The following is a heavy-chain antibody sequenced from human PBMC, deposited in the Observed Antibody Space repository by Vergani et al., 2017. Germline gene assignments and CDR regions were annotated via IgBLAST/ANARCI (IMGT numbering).Heavy chain of an antibody. CDR2: IYPGDSEV. V-gene: IGHV5-51*01. D-gene: IGHD3-10*01. CDR1: RYIFSNFW. Sequence: EKQLVQSGSETKKPGESLNISCQAFRYIFSNFWIGWVRQRPGRGLEWMGIIYPGDSEVMSNPTFRGQVIFSVDTSVNTASLQWRSLQASDTATYFCASGGHGSENGGALQLWGQGTNITVSS. CDR3: ASGGHGSENGGALQL. J-gene: IGHJ3*01.